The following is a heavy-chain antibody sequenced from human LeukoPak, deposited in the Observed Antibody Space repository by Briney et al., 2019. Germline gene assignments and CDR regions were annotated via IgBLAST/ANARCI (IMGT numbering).Heavy chain of an antibody. Sequence: GGSLRLSCAASGFTFSSYTMPWVRQAPGKGLVWVALIWSDGSNSGYAESVKGRFTISRDNSKNTVSLQMNSLRAEDTAVYYCTRDNLAWRHYFDSWGQGTLVTVSS. CDR3: TRDNLAWRHYFDS. CDR1: GFTFSSYT. V-gene: IGHV3-33*08. CDR2: IWSDGSNS. J-gene: IGHJ4*02.